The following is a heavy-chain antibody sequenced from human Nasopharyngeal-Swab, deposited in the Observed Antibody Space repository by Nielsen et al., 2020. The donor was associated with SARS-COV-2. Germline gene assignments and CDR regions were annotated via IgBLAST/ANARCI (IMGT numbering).Heavy chain of an antibody. Sequence: SETLSLTCTVSGGSISSYYWSWIRQPPGKGLEWIGYIYYSGSTNYNPSLKSRVIISVDTSKNQFSLKLSSVTAADTAVYYCARGRNYASNWFDPWGQGTLVTVSS. CDR3: ARGRNYASNWFDP. J-gene: IGHJ5*02. CDR1: GGSISSYY. CDR2: IYYSGST. V-gene: IGHV4-59*13. D-gene: IGHD4-11*01.